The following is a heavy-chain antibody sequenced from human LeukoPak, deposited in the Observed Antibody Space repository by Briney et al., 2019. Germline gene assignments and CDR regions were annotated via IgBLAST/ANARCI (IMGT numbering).Heavy chain of an antibody. CDR2: ISSSSSTI. CDR1: GFTFSSYS. Sequence: GGSLRLSCAASGFTFSSYSMNWVRQAPGKGLEWVSYISSSSSTIYYADSVKGRFTISRDNAKNSLYLQMNSLRAEDTAVYYCARGGELSGNHYYMDVWGKGTTVTVSS. V-gene: IGHV3-48*01. D-gene: IGHD1-26*01. J-gene: IGHJ6*03. CDR3: ARGGELSGNHYYMDV.